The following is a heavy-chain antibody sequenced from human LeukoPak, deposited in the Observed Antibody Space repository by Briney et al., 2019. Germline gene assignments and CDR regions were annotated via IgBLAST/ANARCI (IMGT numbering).Heavy chain of an antibody. Sequence: SETLSLTCTVSGGSISSSSYYWGWIRQPPGKGLEWIGSIYYSGSTYYNPSLKSRVTISVDTSKNQFSLKLSSVTAADTAVYYCARDCRDYFDYWGQGTLVTVSS. CDR3: ARDCRDYFDY. J-gene: IGHJ4*02. CDR1: GGSISSSSYY. V-gene: IGHV4-39*02. CDR2: IYYSGST.